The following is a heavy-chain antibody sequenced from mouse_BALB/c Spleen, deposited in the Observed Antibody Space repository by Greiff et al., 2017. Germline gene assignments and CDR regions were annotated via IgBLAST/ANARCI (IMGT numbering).Heavy chain of an antibody. D-gene: IGHD2-3*01. V-gene: IGHV5-6-5*01. CDR1: GFTFSSYA. CDR2: ISSGGST. Sequence: EVKLMESGGGLVKPGGSLKLSCAASGFTFSSYAMSWVRQTPEKRLEWVASISSGGSTYYPDSVKGRFTISRDNARNILYLQMSSLRSEDTAMYYCARDFYDGYYSWFAYWGQGTLVTVSA. CDR3: ARDFYDGYYSWFAY. J-gene: IGHJ3*01.